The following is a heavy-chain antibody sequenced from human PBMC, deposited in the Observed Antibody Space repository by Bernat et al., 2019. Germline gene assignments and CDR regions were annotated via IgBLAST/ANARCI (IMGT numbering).Heavy chain of an antibody. V-gene: IGHV3-66*01. D-gene: IGHD3-9*01. Sequence: EVQLVESGGGLVQPGGSLRLSCAASGFTVSSNYMSWVRQAPGKGLEWVSVIYSGGSTYYADSVKGRFTISRDNSKNTLYLQMNSLRAEDTAVYYCARELGTDFDWISPWGYWGQGTLVTVSS. CDR1: GFTVSSNY. J-gene: IGHJ4*02. CDR3: ARELGTDFDWISPWGY. CDR2: IYSGGST.